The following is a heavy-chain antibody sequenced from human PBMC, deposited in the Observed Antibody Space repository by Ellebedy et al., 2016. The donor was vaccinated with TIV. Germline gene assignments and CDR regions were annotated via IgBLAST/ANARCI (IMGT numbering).Heavy chain of an antibody. CDR2: ISYDGSNK. J-gene: IGHJ5*02. V-gene: IGHV3-30-3*01. Sequence: GESLKISXAASGFTFSSYAMHWVRQAPGKGLEWVAVISYDGSNKYYADSVKGRFTISRDNSKNTLYLQMNSLRAEDTAVYYCARDVMGRFDPWGQGTLVTVSS. D-gene: IGHD1-26*01. CDR3: ARDVMGRFDP. CDR1: GFTFSSYA.